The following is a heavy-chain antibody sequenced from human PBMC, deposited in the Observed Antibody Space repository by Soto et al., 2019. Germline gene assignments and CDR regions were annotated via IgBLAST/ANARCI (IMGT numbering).Heavy chain of an antibody. J-gene: IGHJ4*02. Sequence: QVQLVESGGGVVQPGRSLKLSCEASGFTFRHSGMHWVRQTPGKGLEWVALVSHDGTDQYYADSVKGRFTISRDNFKNTLYLQMNSLRSDDTAVYYCARTIHRDSTGAFDYWGLGTLVTVSS. CDR1: GFTFRHSG. CDR3: ARTIHRDSTGAFDY. V-gene: IGHV3-30*03. CDR2: VSHDGTDQ. D-gene: IGHD1-26*01.